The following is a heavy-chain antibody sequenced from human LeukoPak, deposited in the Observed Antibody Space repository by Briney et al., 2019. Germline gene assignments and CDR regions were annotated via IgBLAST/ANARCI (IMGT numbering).Heavy chain of an antibody. J-gene: IGHJ5*02. D-gene: IGHD4-17*01. V-gene: IGHV4-34*01. Sequence: SETLSLTCAVYGGSFSGYYWSWIRQPPGKGLEWIGEINHSGSTNYNPSLKSRVTISVDTSKNQFSLKLSSVTAADTAVYYCARRGLFDGDYGNWFDPWGQGTLVTVSS. CDR3: ARRGLFDGDYGNWFDP. CDR2: INHSGST. CDR1: GGSFSGYY.